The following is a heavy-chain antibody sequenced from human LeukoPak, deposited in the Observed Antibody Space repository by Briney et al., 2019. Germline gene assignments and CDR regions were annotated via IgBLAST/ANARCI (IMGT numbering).Heavy chain of an antibody. J-gene: IGHJ4*02. CDR1: RGSISGSIRSYY. CDR2: ISSSGSV. D-gene: IGHD5-12*01. Sequence: SETLSLTCTVSRGSISGSIRSYYWSWLWQPPGKGLEWIGYISSSGSVNDNPSLRSQVTISVDTSKNQFFLSLSSVSAADTAVYYCARIPLGYSGAYYFDYWGQGTLVTVSP. V-gene: IGHV4-4*09. CDR3: ARIPLGYSGAYYFDY.